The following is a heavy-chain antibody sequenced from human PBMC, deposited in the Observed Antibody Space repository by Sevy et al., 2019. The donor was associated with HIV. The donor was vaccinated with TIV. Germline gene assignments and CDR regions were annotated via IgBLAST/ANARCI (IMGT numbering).Heavy chain of an antibody. CDR1: GFTFGGYA. CDR3: TTDLGVFYGSGSSGAFDF. CDR2: IRSKDYGGTI. Sequence: GGSLGLSCTGSGFTFGGYALSWFRQAPGKGLEWVGFIRSKDYGGTIEYAASVKGRFIISRDDSKSIAYLQMDSLKTEDTAVYYCTTDLGVFYGSGSSGAFDFWGQGTMVTVSS. V-gene: IGHV3-49*03. D-gene: IGHD3-10*01. J-gene: IGHJ3*01.